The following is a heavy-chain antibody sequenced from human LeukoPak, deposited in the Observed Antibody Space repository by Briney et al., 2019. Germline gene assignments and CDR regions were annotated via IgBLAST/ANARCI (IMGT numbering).Heavy chain of an antibody. Sequence: GGSLRLSCAASGFTFSTYEMNWVRQAPGKGLEWVSYISSSGSIMYYADSVKGRFTISRDNAKNSLYLQMNSLRAEDTAVYYRARSGSFFDYWGQGTLVTVSS. V-gene: IGHV3-48*03. D-gene: IGHD1-26*01. CDR1: GFTFSTYE. J-gene: IGHJ4*02. CDR3: ARSGSFFDY. CDR2: ISSSGSIM.